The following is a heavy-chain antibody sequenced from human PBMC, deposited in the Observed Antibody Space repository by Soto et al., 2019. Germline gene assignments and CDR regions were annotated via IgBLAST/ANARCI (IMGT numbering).Heavy chain of an antibody. V-gene: IGHV4-4*02. Sequence: SETLSLTCAVSGGSISSSNWWRWVRQPPGKGLEWIGEIYHSGSTNYNPSLKSRVTISVDKSKNQFSLKLSSVTAADTAVYYCAREGYDSSGLYDYWGQGTLVTVSS. D-gene: IGHD3-22*01. CDR1: GGSISSSNW. J-gene: IGHJ4*02. CDR2: IYHSGST. CDR3: AREGYDSSGLYDY.